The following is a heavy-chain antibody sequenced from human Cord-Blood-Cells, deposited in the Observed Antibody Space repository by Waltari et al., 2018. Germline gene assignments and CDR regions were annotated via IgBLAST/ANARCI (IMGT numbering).Heavy chain of an antibody. CDR1: GGSISSYY. Sequence: QVQLQESGPGLVKPSETLSLTCTVSGGSISSYYWSWIRQPPGKGLEWIGYIYYSGSTNYNPSRKSRVTISVDTSKNQFSLKLSSVTAADTAVYYCARGRYDYYGSGSYRGFDYWGQGTLVTVSS. V-gene: IGHV4-59*01. D-gene: IGHD3-10*01. CDR2: IYYSGST. J-gene: IGHJ4*02. CDR3: ARGRYDYYGSGSYRGFDY.